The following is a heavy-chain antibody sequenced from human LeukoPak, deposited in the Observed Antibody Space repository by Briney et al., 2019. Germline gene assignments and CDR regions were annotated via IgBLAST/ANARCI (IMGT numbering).Heavy chain of an antibody. D-gene: IGHD5-24*01. CDR3: ATDRPNHNYMTRAQGFDP. CDR2: FDPEDGET. CDR1: GYTLTELS. V-gene: IGHV1-24*01. J-gene: IGHJ5*02. Sequence: ASVKVSCKVSGYTLTELSMHWVRQAPGKGLEWMGGFDPEDGETIYAQKFQGRVTMTEDTSTDTAYMELSSLRSEDTAVYYCATDRPNHNYMTRAQGFDPWGQGTLVTVSS.